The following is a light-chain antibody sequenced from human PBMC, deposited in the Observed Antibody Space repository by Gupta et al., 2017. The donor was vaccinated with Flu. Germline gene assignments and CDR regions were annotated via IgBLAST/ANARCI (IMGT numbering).Light chain of an antibody. CDR1: QSVSSSY. CDR3: QHEGSPTFT. Sequence: EIVLTQSPGTLSLSPGERATLSCRASQSVSSSYLAWYQQKPGQAPRLLIYGASSRATGFPDRFSGSGSGTEFTLTISRREPEDFAVYYCQHEGSPTFTFGHGTKVDIK. J-gene: IGKJ3*01. V-gene: IGKV3-20*01. CDR2: GAS.